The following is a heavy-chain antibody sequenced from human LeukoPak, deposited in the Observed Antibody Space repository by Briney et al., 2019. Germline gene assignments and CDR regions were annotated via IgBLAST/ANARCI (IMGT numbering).Heavy chain of an antibody. D-gene: IGHD3-9*01. V-gene: IGHV3-20*04. J-gene: IGHJ4*02. Sequence: PGGSLRLSCAASGFTFDDYGMSWVRQAPGKGLEWVSGINWNGGSTGYADSVKGRFTISRDNAKNSLYLQMNSLRAEDTALYYCARDPGYDILTNPFDYWGQGTLVTVSS. CDR1: GFTFDDYG. CDR3: ARDPGYDILTNPFDY. CDR2: INWNGGST.